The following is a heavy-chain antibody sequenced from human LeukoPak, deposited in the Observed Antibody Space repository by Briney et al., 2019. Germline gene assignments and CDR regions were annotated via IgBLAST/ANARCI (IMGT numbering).Heavy chain of an antibody. Sequence: GGSLRLSCAASGFTFSSYAMHWVRQAPGKGLEWVAVISYDGSNKYYADSVKGRFTISRDNSKNTLYLQMNSLRAEDTAVYYCARHMERWRQFTHSLDYWGQGTLVTVSS. V-gene: IGHV3-30*04. CDR2: ISYDGSNK. D-gene: IGHD5-24*01. J-gene: IGHJ4*02. CDR1: GFTFSSYA. CDR3: ARHMERWRQFTHSLDY.